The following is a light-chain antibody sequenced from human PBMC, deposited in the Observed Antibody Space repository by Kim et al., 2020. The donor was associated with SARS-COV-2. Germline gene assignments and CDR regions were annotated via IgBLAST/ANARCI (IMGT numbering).Light chain of an antibody. CDR3: QAWDSSTARRV. J-gene: IGLJ3*02. Sequence: SPGQTASITCSGDKLGDKYACWYQQKPGQSPVLVIYQDSKRPSGIPERFSGSNSGNTATLTISGTQAMDEADYYCQAWDSSTARRVFGGGTQLTVL. CDR2: QDS. CDR1: KLGDKY. V-gene: IGLV3-1*01.